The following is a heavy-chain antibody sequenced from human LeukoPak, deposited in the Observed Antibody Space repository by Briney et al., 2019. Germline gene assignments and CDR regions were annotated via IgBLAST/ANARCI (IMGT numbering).Heavy chain of an antibody. J-gene: IGHJ4*02. D-gene: IGHD3-22*01. Sequence: GGSLRLSCAASGFTFSFYGIHWVRQAPGKGLEWVSVIYSGGSTYYADSVKGRFTISRDNSKNTLYLQMNSLRAEDTAVYYCARVFYYDSSGSFDYWGQGTLVTVSS. V-gene: IGHV3-66*01. CDR2: IYSGGST. CDR1: GFTFSFYG. CDR3: ARVFYYDSSGSFDY.